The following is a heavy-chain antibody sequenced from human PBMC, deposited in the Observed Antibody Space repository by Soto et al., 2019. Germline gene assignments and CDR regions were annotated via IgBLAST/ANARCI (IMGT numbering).Heavy chain of an antibody. CDR1: GYIFVNYG. D-gene: IGHD3-16*01. J-gene: IGHJ6*02. Sequence: QVQLVQSGDEVKKPGASVKVSCKASGYIFVNYGIAWVRQAPVQGLEWMGWISPYTGNTHSASKVQGRLTMTTDTSTSTAYMYLGSMTADDTAVYYCVMVDNYVTPTPQDVWGQGTTVTVSS. CDR3: VMVDNYVTPTPQDV. CDR2: ISPYTGNT. V-gene: IGHV1-18*01.